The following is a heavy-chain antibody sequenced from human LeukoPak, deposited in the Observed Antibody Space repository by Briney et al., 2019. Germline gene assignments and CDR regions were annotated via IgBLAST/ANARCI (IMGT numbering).Heavy chain of an antibody. CDR2: FHPEDGET. V-gene: IGHV1-24*01. CDR1: GYTLNELS. J-gene: IGHJ4*02. D-gene: IGHD3-22*01. CDR3: ATDLYDSSGF. Sequence: ASVKVSCKVSGYTLNELSMHWVRQAPGKGLEWMGGFHPEDGETTYAQKFQGRVTMTEDTITDAAYMELSSLRSEDTAVYYCATDLYDSSGFWGQGTLVTVSS.